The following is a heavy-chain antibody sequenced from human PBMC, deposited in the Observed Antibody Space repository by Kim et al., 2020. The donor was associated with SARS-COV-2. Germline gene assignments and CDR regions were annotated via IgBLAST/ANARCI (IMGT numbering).Heavy chain of an antibody. J-gene: IGHJ4*02. D-gene: IGHD2-21*01. Sequence: YTTESAASVKGRFTISRDESTNSLYLQMTSLKTEDTAMYYCARVRNSHFDYWGQGTLVTVSS. CDR3: ARVRNSHFDY. V-gene: IGHV3-72*01. CDR2: YTT.